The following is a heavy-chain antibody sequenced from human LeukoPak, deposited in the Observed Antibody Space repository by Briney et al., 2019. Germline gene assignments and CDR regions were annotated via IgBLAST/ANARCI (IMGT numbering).Heavy chain of an antibody. Sequence: GGSLRLSCAASGXTFSSHAMSWVRQAPGKGLEWVSTISGSGGSTYYANSVKGRFTISRDNSKNTLYLQMNSLRDEDSAVYYCAKDACVGDCNYHFDYWGQGTLVPVSS. J-gene: IGHJ4*02. CDR3: AKDACVGDCNYHFDY. D-gene: IGHD2-21*02. V-gene: IGHV3-23*01. CDR1: GXTFSSHA. CDR2: ISGSGGST.